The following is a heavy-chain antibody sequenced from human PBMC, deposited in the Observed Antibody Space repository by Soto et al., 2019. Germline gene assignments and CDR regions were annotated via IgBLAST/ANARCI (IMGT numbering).Heavy chain of an antibody. CDR1: GGSVSSSSYY. CDR3: GRFLGFWSGEGYYFDY. D-gene: IGHD3-3*01. J-gene: IGHJ4*02. V-gene: IGHV4-39*01. CDR2: VYYSGST. Sequence: PSETLSLTCTVSGGSVSSSSYYWGWVRQPPGKGLEWIGSVYYSGSTYYNPSLESRVTISVDKSKNQFSLKLMSLSAADTAVYYCGRFLGFWSGEGYYFDYWGQGTLVTVS.